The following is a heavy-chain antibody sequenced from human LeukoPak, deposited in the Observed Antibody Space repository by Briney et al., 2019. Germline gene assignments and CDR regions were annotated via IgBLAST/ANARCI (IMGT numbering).Heavy chain of an antibody. V-gene: IGHV4-59*01. CDR1: GGSISSYY. CDR3: ATDMVGYGGNPY. D-gene: IGHD4-23*01. Sequence: PSETLSLTCTVSGGSISSYYWSWIRQPPGKGLEWIGYIYYSGSTNYNPSLKSRVTISVDTSKNQFSLKLSSVTAADTAVYYCATDMVGYGGNPYWGQGTLVTVSS. CDR2: IYYSGST. J-gene: IGHJ4*02.